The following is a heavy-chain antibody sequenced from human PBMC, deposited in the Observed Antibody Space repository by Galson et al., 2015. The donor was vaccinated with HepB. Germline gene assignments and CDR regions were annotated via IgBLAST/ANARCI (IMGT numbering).Heavy chain of an antibody. CDR3: AKDNRAGYSSSWYYYYYYYMDV. Sequence: SLRLSCAASGFTLSSYGMHWVRQAPGKGLEWVAVISYDGSNKYYADSVKGRFTISRDNSKNTLYLQMNSLRAEDTAVYYCAKDNRAGYSSSWYYYYYYYMDVWGKGTTVTVSS. D-gene: IGHD6-13*01. V-gene: IGHV3-30*18. CDR2: ISYDGSNK. J-gene: IGHJ6*03. CDR1: GFTLSSYG.